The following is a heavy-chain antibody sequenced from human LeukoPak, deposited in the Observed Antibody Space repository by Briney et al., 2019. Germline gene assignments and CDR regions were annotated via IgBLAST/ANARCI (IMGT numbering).Heavy chain of an antibody. CDR2: IYYTGNT. D-gene: IGHD6-13*01. CDR3: ARGRYSSSWYDY. J-gene: IGHJ4*02. Sequence: SETLSLTCTVSGGSISSYYWSWIRQPPGKGLEWIGYIYYTGNTHYNFSLKSRVTISVATSKNQFSLKLSSVTAADTAVYYCARGRYSSSWYDYWGQGTLVTVSS. V-gene: IGHV4-59*12. CDR1: GGSISSYY.